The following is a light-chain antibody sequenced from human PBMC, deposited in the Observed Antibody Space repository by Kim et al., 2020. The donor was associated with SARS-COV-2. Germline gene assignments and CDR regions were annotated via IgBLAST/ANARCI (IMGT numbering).Light chain of an antibody. Sequence: ASVGDRVTITCRASQDISNDLGWYQQNPGRAPKRLIYGASSLQSGVPSRFSGSGSGTEFTLTISSLQPEDFATYYCQQNYNTPWTFGPGTKVDIK. V-gene: IGKV1-17*01. J-gene: IGKJ1*01. CDR1: QDISND. CDR2: GAS. CDR3: QQNYNTPWT.